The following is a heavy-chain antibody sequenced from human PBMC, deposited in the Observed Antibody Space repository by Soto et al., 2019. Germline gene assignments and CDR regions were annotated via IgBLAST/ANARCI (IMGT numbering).Heavy chain of an antibody. J-gene: IGHJ4*02. Sequence: SQTLSLTCAISGDSVSSNTAAWNWIRSSPSRGLEWLGRTYYRSNWRHDYAVSVRSRITVNPDTSKNHFSLQLNSVTPDDTAVYYCAWGVAGSGFDLWGQGTLVTASS. CDR2: TYYRSNWRH. CDR1: GDSVSSNTAA. V-gene: IGHV6-1*01. D-gene: IGHD6-19*01. CDR3: AWGVAGSGFDL.